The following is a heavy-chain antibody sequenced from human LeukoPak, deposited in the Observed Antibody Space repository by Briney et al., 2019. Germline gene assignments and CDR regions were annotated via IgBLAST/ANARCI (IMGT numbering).Heavy chain of an antibody. V-gene: IGHV3-11*05. CDR3: ARDLIHRSGEANY. CDR1: GFTFSDFY. CDR2: ISSSGSST. D-gene: IGHD3-22*01. Sequence: GGSLRLSCATSGFTFSDFYMSWLRQAPGKGLEWISYISSSGSSTNYADSVKGRFTISGDNAKNSLYLQMNSLRAEDTAVYYCARDLIHRSGEANYWGWGALVTVSS. J-gene: IGHJ4*02.